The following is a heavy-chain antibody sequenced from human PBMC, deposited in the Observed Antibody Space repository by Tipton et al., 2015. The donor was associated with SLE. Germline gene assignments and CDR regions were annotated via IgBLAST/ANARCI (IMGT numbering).Heavy chain of an antibody. J-gene: IGHJ6*02. CDR1: GYTLTELS. CDR2: FDPEDGET. Sequence: QSGPEVKKPGASVKVSCKVSGYTLTELSMHWVRQAPGKGLEWMGGFDPEDGETIYAQKFQGRVTMTEDTSTDTAYMELSSLRSEDTAVYYCATTPSFGVGRIYYGMDVWGQGTTVTVSS. D-gene: IGHD3-3*01. V-gene: IGHV1-24*01. CDR3: ATTPSFGVGRIYYGMDV.